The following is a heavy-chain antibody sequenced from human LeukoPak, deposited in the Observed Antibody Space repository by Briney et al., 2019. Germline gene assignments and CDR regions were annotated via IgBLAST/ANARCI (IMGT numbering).Heavy chain of an antibody. CDR3: ARESDYGDYVRIFDY. D-gene: IGHD4-17*01. J-gene: IGHJ4*02. V-gene: IGHV3-53*01. CDR1: GFTVSSNY. CDR2: IYSGGNT. Sequence: GGSLRLSCAASGFTVSSNYMSWVRQAPGKGLEWVSVIYSGGNTYYADSVKGRFTISRDNSKNTLYLQMNSLRAEDTAVYYCARESDYGDYVRIFDYWGQGTLVTVSS.